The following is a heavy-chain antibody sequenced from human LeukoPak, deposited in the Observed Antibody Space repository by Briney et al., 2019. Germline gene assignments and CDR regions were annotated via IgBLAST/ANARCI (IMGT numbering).Heavy chain of an antibody. J-gene: IGHJ5*02. D-gene: IGHD3-10*02. CDR1: GYTFTGYY. CDR3: AREPFYGVRGFDP. V-gene: IGHV1-2*02. Sequence: ASVKVSCKASGYTFTGYYMHWVRQAPGQGLEWMGWMNPNSGNTNYAQKVQGRVTMTTDTSTSTVYMELSSLRSEDTAVYYCAREPFYGVRGFDPWGQGTLVTVSS. CDR2: MNPNSGNT.